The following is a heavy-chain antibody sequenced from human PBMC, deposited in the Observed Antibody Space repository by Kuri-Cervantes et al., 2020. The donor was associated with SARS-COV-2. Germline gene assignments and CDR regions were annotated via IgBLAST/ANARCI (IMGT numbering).Heavy chain of an antibody. J-gene: IGHJ3*02. V-gene: IGHV1-18*04. CDR2: ISGDNGDT. Sequence: SVKVSCKASGYTFTSYGIIWVRQAPGQGLEWMGWISGDNGDTNYAQKFQGRVTITKDTSTSTAYMELRSLRSDDTAVYFCASDYDSSAYLHSDAFDIWGQGTMVTVSS. D-gene: IGHD3-22*01. CDR3: ASDYDSSAYLHSDAFDI. CDR1: GYTFTSYG.